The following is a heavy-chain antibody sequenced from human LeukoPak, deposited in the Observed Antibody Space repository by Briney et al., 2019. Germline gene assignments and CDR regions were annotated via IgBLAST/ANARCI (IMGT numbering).Heavy chain of an antibody. J-gene: IGHJ4*02. CDR3: AKGINSGSYYYFDY. CDR2: IRFSGVDT. D-gene: IGHD1-26*01. V-gene: IGHV3-23*01. Sequence: GESLRLSCAASGFTFSTYAMNWVRQAPGKGLEWVSSIRFSGVDTYYADSVEGRFTISRDNSKNTLYLQMNSLRVEDTAIYYCAKGINSGSYYYFDYWGQGTLATVSS. CDR1: GFTFSTYA.